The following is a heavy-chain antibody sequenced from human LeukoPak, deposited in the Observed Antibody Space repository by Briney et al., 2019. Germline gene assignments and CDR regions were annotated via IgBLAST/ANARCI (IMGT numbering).Heavy chain of an antibody. CDR3: ARSSGYHHDALDI. D-gene: IGHD3-22*01. J-gene: IGHJ3*02. CDR2: IYSGGST. Sequence: GGSLRLSCAASGFTFSSYAMSWVRQAPGKGLEWVSVIYSGGSTYYADSVKGRFTISRDNAKNTLYLQMNSLRAEDTAVYYCARSSGYHHDALDIWGQGTMVTVSS. V-gene: IGHV3-66*01. CDR1: GFTFSSYA.